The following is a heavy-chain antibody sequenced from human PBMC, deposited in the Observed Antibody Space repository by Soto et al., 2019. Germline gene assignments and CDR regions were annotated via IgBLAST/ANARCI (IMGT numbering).Heavy chain of an antibody. Sequence: GGSLRLSCTASGFTFSTYWMTWVRQAPGKGLEWVANIKQHGNEKYYLDSVNGRLTISRDNAKNSLYLQMNSLRAEDTAVYYCARAWSPPLAVFDFWGQGTPVTVSS. CDR3: ARAWSPPLAVFDF. J-gene: IGHJ4*02. CDR1: GFTFSTYW. V-gene: IGHV3-7*03. CDR2: IKQHGNEK. D-gene: IGHD1-26*01.